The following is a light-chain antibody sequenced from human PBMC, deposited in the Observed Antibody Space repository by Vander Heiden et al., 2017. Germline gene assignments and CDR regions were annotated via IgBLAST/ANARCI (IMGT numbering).Light chain of an antibody. V-gene: IGKV1-39*01. CDR3: QQTDTTPPT. CDR2: GAS. Sequence: DIEITHSPSSLSASVRDRVTITCRASQSISNYLNWYQQKPGKAPKLLIYGASSLQSGVPSRFSGTGSGTDFTLTISSLQPEDFATYYCQQTDTTPPTFGQGTKLEIK. J-gene: IGKJ2*01. CDR1: QSISNY.